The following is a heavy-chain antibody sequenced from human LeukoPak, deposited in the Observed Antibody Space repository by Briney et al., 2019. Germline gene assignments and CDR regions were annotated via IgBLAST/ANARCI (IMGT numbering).Heavy chain of an antibody. D-gene: IGHD2-2*01. CDR2: ISGSGGTT. CDR3: AKDGPASGDY. Sequence: GSLRLSCVASGFTFRTYAMSWVRQAPGKGLEWASGISGSGGTTYYADSVKGRFTISRDNSKNTLYLQMNSLRAEDTAVYYCAKDGPASGDYWGQGTLVTVSS. CDR1: GFTFRTYA. V-gene: IGHV3-23*01. J-gene: IGHJ4*02.